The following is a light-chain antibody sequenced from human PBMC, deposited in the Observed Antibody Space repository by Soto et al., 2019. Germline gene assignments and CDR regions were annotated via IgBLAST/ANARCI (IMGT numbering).Light chain of an antibody. CDR2: DAS. CDR3: RQRSNWPPVT. CDR1: QSVSSSY. Sequence: EIVLTQSPGTLSLSPGERATVSCRASQSVSSSYLAWYQQKPGQAPRLLIYDASNRATGIPARFSGSGSGTDFTLTISSLEPEDFAVYYCRQRSNWPPVTFGQGTKVDIK. V-gene: IGKV3-11*01. J-gene: IGKJ1*01.